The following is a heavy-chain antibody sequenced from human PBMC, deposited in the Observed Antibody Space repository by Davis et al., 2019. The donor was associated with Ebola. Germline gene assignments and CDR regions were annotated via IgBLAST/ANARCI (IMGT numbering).Heavy chain of an antibody. CDR3: ARGGYYDSSGYSHDAFDI. D-gene: IGHD3-22*01. CDR1: GFTFSSYA. Sequence: GGSLRLSCAASGFTFSSYAMSWVRQAPGKGLEWVSAISGSGGSTYYADSVKGRFTISRDNAKNSLYLQLNSLRREDTSVYHCARGGYYDSSGYSHDAFDIWGQGTRVTVSS. J-gene: IGHJ3*02. V-gene: IGHV3-23*01. CDR2: ISGSGGST.